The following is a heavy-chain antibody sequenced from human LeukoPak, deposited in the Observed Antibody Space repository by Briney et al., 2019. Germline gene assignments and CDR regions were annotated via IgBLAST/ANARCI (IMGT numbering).Heavy chain of an antibody. CDR2: ISAYNGDT. Sequence: GGSLRLSCAASGFTFTSYGISWVRQAPGQGLEWMGWISAYNGDTNYAQKLQGRVTMTTDTSTSTAYMELRSLRSDDTAVYYCARAGGSSSSSRLWGQGTLVTVSS. D-gene: IGHD6-6*01. CDR3: ARAGGSSSSSRL. V-gene: IGHV1-18*01. J-gene: IGHJ4*02. CDR1: GFTFTSYG.